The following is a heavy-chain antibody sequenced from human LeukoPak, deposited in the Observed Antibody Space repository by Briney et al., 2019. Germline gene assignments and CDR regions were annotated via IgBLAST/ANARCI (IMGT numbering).Heavy chain of an antibody. CDR1: GGSFSGYY. J-gene: IGHJ4*02. CDR3: ARKSLDYVWGSYRLDY. D-gene: IGHD3-16*02. Sequence: PSETLSLTCAVYGGSFSGYYWSWIRQPPGKGLEWIGEINHSGSTNHNPSLKSRVTISVDTSKNQFSLKLSPVTAADTAVYYCARKSLDYVWGSYRLDYWDQGTLVTVSS. CDR2: INHSGST. V-gene: IGHV4-34*01.